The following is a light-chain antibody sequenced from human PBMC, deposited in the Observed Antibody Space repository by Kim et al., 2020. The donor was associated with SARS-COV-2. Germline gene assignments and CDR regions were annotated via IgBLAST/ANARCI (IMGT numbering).Light chain of an antibody. CDR1: QSVSNN. CDR3: HQYNDWPPGDT. V-gene: IGKV3-15*01. CDR2: GAS. J-gene: IGKJ2*01. Sequence: SPGARATLACRASQSVSNNLAWYQLKPGQAPRLLIYGASTRATGTPARFSGSGSGTDFTLTVSSLQSEDFAVYYCHQYNDWPPGDTFGQGTKLEI.